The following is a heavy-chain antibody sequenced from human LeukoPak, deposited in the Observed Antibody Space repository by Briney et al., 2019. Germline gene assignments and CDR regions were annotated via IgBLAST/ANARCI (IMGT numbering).Heavy chain of an antibody. V-gene: IGHV4-34*01. CDR3: ARARYSSSWGIDY. CDR1: GGSFSGYY. Sequence: PSETLSLTCAVYGGSFSGYYWSWIRQPPGKGLEWIGEINHSGSTNYNPSLKSRVTISVDTSKNQFSLKLSSVTAADTAVYYCARARYSSSWGIDYWGQGTLVTVSS. CDR2: INHSGST. D-gene: IGHD6-13*01. J-gene: IGHJ4*02.